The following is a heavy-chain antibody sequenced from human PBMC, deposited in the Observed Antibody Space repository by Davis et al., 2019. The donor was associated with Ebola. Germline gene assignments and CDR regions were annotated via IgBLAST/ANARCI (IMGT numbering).Heavy chain of an antibody. V-gene: IGHV3-7*01. CDR2: IKQDGGEK. CDR3: ARDKDIIGVAGSYFDY. Sequence: GSLRLSCAASGFTFSSYWMSWVRQAPGKGLEWVANIKQDGGEKHHVDSVKGRFTISRDNAKNSLYLQMNSLRAEDTAVYFCARDKDIIGVAGSYFDYWGQGNLVTVSS. CDR1: GFTFSSYW. D-gene: IGHD6-13*01. J-gene: IGHJ4*02.